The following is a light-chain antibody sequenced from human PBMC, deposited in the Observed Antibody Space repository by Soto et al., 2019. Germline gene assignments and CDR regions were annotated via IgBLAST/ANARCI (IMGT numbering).Light chain of an antibody. CDR2: DIS. V-gene: IGLV7-46*01. Sequence: QAVVTQEPSLTVSPGGTVTLTCGSSIGAVTSGQYPYWFQQKPGQAPRTLIYDISKKQSWTPARFSGSLLGGKAALTLSGAQPEDEPEFDCLLLYSDGWVFGGGTKLTVL. CDR1: IGAVTSGQY. J-gene: IGLJ3*02. CDR3: LLLYSDGWV.